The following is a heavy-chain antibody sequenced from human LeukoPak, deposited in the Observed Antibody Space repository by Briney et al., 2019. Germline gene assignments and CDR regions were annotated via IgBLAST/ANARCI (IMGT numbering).Heavy chain of an antibody. D-gene: IGHD2-2*01. V-gene: IGHV4-39*07. CDR2: VSYSGSP. CDR3: ARGGTSPSWDAFDI. CDR1: GASINIYTYY. J-gene: IGHJ3*02. Sequence: SETLSLTCTVSGASINIYTYYWGWIRQPSGKGLEWIGSVSYSGSPYYNPSLTSRATISVDTSRNQFSLKLSSVTAADTAVYYCARGGTSPSWDAFDIWGQGTMVTVSS.